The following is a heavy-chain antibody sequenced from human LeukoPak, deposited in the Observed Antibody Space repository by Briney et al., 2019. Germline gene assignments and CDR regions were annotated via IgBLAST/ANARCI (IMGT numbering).Heavy chain of an antibody. Sequence: PGGSLRFSCAASGFTFTTYSMIWVRQAPGKGLEWVSAISGSGGSTYYADSVKGRFTISRDNSKNTLYLQMNSLRAEDTAVYYCAKDTYYYDSSGSYYFDYWGQGTLVTVSS. V-gene: IGHV3-23*01. CDR3: AKDTYYYDSSGSYYFDY. CDR1: GFTFTTYS. J-gene: IGHJ4*02. D-gene: IGHD3-22*01. CDR2: ISGSGGST.